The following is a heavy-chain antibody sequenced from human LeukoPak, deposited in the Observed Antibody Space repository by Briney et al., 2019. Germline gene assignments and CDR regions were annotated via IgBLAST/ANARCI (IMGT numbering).Heavy chain of an antibody. J-gene: IGHJ1*01. CDR2: IKSDGST. CDR3: ARAPSEIGGYYPEYFRH. Sequence: GGSLRLSCAASGFTFSTYWMHWVRQAPGKGLVWFSRIKSDGSTNYADSVKGRFTISRDNAKNTVSLQMNSLRPEDTGVYYCARAPSEIGGYYPEYFRHWGQGTLVTVSS. D-gene: IGHD3-22*01. CDR1: GFTFSTYW. V-gene: IGHV3-74*01.